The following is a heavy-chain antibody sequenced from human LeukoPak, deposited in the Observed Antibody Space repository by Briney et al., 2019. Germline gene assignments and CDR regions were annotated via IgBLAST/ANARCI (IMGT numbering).Heavy chain of an antibody. D-gene: IGHD3-9*01. J-gene: IGHJ6*04. CDR3: ARGQTLGAYDIVTGWPYGMDV. CDR2: INPSGGST. V-gene: IGHV1-46*01. CDR1: GYTFTIYY. Sequence: ASVKVSCKASGYTFTIYYMHWVRQAPGQGLEWMGIINPSGGSTSYAQKFQGRVAMTRGTSTSTVYMELNSLRSDDTAVYYCARGQTLGAYDIVTGWPYGMDVWGKGTTVTVSS.